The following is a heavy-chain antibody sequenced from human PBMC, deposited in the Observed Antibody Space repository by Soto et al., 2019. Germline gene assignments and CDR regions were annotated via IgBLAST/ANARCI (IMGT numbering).Heavy chain of an antibody. J-gene: IGHJ4*02. CDR3: ARGPRGYSYGNFPDY. CDR1: GGSISSSNW. V-gene: IGHV4-4*02. D-gene: IGHD5-18*01. CDR2: IYHSGST. Sequence: PSETLSLTCAVSGGSISSSNWWSWVRQPPGKGLEWIGEIYHSGSTNYNPSLKSRVTISVDKSKNQFSLKLSSVTAADTAVYYCARGPRGYSYGNFPDYWGQGTLVTVSS.